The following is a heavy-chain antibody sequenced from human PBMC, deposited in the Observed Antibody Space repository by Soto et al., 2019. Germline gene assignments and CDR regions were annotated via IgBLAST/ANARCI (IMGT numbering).Heavy chain of an antibody. CDR2: ISGSGDGT. CDR3: TRSRRSILMVYGFGGMDV. J-gene: IGHJ6*02. D-gene: IGHD2-8*01. V-gene: IGHV3-23*01. CDR1: GFTFCSHA. Sequence: GSLRLSCAASGFTFCSHAMSWVRQAPGNGLEWVSSISGSGDGTYYGDSVKGRFTISRDSSSSTLYLQMDNLRGEDTAVYFCTRSRRSILMVYGFGGMDVWGQGTTVTVSS.